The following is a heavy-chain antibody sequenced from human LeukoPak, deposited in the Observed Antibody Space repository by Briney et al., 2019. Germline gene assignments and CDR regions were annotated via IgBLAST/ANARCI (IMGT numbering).Heavy chain of an antibody. CDR2: ISSSGSTI. J-gene: IGHJ4*02. V-gene: IGHV3-11*04. Sequence: GGSLRLSCAASGLTFSDYYMSWTRQAPGKGLEWVSYISSSGSTIYYADFVKGRFTISRDNSKNTLYLQMTSLRAEDTAVYYCARGRLYSSSWYVFDYWGQGTLVTVSS. CDR3: ARGRLYSSSWYVFDY. CDR1: GLTFSDYY. D-gene: IGHD6-13*01.